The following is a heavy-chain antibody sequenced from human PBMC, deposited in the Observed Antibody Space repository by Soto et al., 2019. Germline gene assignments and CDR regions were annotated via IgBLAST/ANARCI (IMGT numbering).Heavy chain of an antibody. V-gene: IGHV1-69*13. J-gene: IGHJ6*02. CDR3: AARYGSVYYYYGMDV. D-gene: IGHD3-10*01. CDR1: GGTFSSYA. Sequence: SVKVSCKASGGTFSSYAISWVRQAPGQGLEWMGGIIPIFGTANYAQKFQGRVTITADESTSTAYMELSSLRSEDTAVYYCAARYGSVYYYYGMDVWGQGTTVTVSS. CDR2: IIPIFGTA.